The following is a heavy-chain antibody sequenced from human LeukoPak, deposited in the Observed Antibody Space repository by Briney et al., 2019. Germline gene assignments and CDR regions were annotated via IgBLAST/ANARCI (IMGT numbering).Heavy chain of an antibody. CDR3: ARASRSHRAYYYYYGMDV. Sequence: GGSLRLSCAASGFTFSSYSMNWVRQAPGKGLEWVSSIRGSSSYIYYADSVKGRFTISRDNAKNSLYLQMNSLRAEDTAVYYCARASRSHRAYYYYYGMDVWGQGTTVSVSS. CDR2: IRGSSSYI. J-gene: IGHJ6*02. V-gene: IGHV3-21*01. CDR1: GFTFSSYS.